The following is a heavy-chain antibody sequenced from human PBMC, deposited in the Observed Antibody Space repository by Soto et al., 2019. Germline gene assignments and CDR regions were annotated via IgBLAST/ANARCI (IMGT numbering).Heavy chain of an antibody. CDR3: ARVSRRNPFDV. J-gene: IGHJ3*01. CDR2: INTDGSQK. Sequence: PGGSLRLSCAASGFTFNSYWMTWVRQAPGQGLEWVANINTDGSQKNSVDSVKGRFTFSRDNGKNSLYLQMNSLRVEDTAVYHSARVSRRNPFDVWGQGTTATV. CDR1: GFTFNSYW. V-gene: IGHV3-7*01.